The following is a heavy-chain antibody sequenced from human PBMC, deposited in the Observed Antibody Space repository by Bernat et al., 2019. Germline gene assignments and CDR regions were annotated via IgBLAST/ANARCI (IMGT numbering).Heavy chain of an antibody. CDR1: GGSISSYY. V-gene: IGHV4-59*08. Sequence: QVQLQESGPGLVKPSETLSLTCTVSGGSISSYYWSWIRQPPGKGLEWIGYIYYSGSTNYNPSLKSRVTMSVDTSKNQFSLKLSSVTAADTAVYYCARAMAGPWPSLDYWGQGTLVTVSS. D-gene: IGHD6-19*01. J-gene: IGHJ4*02. CDR3: ARAMAGPWPSLDY. CDR2: IYYSGST.